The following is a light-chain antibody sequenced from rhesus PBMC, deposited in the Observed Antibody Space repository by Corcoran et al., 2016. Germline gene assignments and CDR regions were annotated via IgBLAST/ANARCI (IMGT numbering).Light chain of an antibody. Sequence: DIQMTQSPSALSASVGDRVTISCRASQNIYTKLAWYQQKPGKAPKLLIYDAFTLQTGIPSRFSGGGSGTDFTLTISSLQPEDSATFYCQHYFDSPRTFGQWTKVEIK. CDR1: QNIYTK. J-gene: IGKJ1*01. CDR2: DAF. V-gene: IGKV1S8*01. CDR3: QHYFDSPRT.